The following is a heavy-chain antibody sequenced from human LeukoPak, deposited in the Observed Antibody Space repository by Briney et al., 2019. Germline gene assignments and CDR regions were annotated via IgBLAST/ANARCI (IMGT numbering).Heavy chain of an antibody. D-gene: IGHD4-23*01. V-gene: IGHV3-7*03. J-gene: IGHJ4*02. CDR2: IRQDGSDK. CDR3: ARGGGHLDC. Sequence: GGSLRLSCAASGFSFSSYWMSWVRQAPGKGLEWVANIRQDGSDKYYLTSVRGRFTISRDNAKNSLFLQMNSLRVEDTAVYYCARGGGHLDCWGQGTLVTVSS. CDR1: GFSFSSYW.